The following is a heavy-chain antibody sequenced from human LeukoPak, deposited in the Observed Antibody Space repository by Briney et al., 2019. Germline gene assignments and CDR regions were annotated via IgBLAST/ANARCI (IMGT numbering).Heavy chain of an antibody. Sequence: ASVKVSCKASGYNFTDYYVHWVRQAPGQGLGWTGYITPNSEGTEFAQKFQGRVTMTRDTSIITAYMELSSLTSDDTAVYYCASGDYSGTKPDPIDMWGQGTLVTVSS. J-gene: IGHJ3*02. D-gene: IGHD3-10*01. CDR1: GYNFTDYY. CDR2: ITPNSEGT. V-gene: IGHV1-2*02. CDR3: ASGDYSGTKPDPIDM.